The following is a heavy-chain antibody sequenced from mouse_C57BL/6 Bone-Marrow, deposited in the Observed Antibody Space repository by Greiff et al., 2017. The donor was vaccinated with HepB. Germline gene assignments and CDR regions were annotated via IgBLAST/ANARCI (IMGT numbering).Heavy chain of an antibody. J-gene: IGHJ1*03. CDR3: ARTATVVATRYFDV. CDR1: GFSFTSYG. Sequence: VKLMESGPGLVQPSQSLSITCTVSGFSFTSYGVHWVRQSPGKGLEWLGVIWSGGSTDYNAAFISRLSISKDNSKSQVFFKMNSLQADDTAIYYCARTATVVATRYFDVWGTGTTVTVSS. CDR2: IWSGGST. D-gene: IGHD1-1*01. V-gene: IGHV2-2*01.